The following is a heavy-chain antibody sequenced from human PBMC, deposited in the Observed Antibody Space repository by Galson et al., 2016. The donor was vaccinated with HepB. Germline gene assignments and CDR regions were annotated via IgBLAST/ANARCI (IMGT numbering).Heavy chain of an antibody. CDR1: GFTFSSYA. CDR2: ISGDGAP. CDR3: ARDRGSYSSTWD. V-gene: IGHV3-23*01. Sequence: SLRLSCAASGFTFSSYAMSWVRQAPGKGLEWVSSISGDGAPYYVDSMKGRFTISRDNSKDTLYLQMISLRAEDTAVYYCARDRGSYSSTWDWGQGTLVTVSS. J-gene: IGHJ4*02. D-gene: IGHD2-2*01.